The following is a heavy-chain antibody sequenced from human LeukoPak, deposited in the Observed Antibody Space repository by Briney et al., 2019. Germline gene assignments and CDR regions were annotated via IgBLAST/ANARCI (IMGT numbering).Heavy chain of an antibody. D-gene: IGHD2-2*01. J-gene: IGHJ4*02. V-gene: IGHV4-31*03. Sequence: SETLSLTCTVSGGSISSGGYYWSWIRQHPGKGLEWIGYIYYSGSTYYNPSLKSRVTISVDTSKNQFSLKLSSVTAADTAVYYCARELRQLPRRIDYWGQGTLVTVSS. CDR2: IYYSGST. CDR3: ARELRQLPRRIDY. CDR1: GGSISSGGYY.